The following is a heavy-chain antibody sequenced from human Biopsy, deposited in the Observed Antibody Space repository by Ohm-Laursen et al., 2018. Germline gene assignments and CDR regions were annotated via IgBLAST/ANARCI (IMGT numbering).Heavy chain of an antibody. CDR2: IYYTGHT. V-gene: IGHV4-59*01. J-gene: IGHJ4*02. CDR3: ARLTGDPSY. CDR1: GGSIKSYY. Sequence: GTLSLTCTVSGGSIKSYYWNWIRQSPGKGLEWIGFIYYTGHTNCNPSLKSRATISVDTSKNQFSLKVISVTAADTAVYYCARLTGDPSYWGQGILVTVSS. D-gene: IGHD7-27*01.